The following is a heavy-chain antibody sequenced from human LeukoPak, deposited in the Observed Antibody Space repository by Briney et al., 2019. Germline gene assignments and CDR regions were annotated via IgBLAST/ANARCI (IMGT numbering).Heavy chain of an antibody. J-gene: IGHJ3*02. CDR2: ISGSGGST. Sequence: GGSLRLSCAASPVTFSSFALSWVRQAPGKGLEWVSTISGSGGSTYYADFVKGRFTISRDNSKSTLYLQMNSLRAEDTAVYYCAKVAYCGGDCHFNAFDIWGQGTMVTVSS. CDR3: AKVAYCGGDCHFNAFDI. D-gene: IGHD2-21*02. V-gene: IGHV3-23*01. CDR1: PVTFSSFA.